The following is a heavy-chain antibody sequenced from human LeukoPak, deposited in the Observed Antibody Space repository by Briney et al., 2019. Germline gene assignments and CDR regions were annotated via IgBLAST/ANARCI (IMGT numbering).Heavy chain of an antibody. J-gene: IGHJ3*02. CDR2: ISGSGGSR. CDR1: GFTFSSYA. V-gene: IGHV3-23*01. CDR3: AKDGGYSSSSDAFDI. Sequence: PGGSLRLSCAASGFTFSSYAMSWVRQAPGKGLEWVSAISGSGGSRYYADSVKGRFTISRDNSKTTLYLQMNSLRAEDTAVYYCAKDGGYSSSSDAFDIWGQGTMVTVSS. D-gene: IGHD6-6*01.